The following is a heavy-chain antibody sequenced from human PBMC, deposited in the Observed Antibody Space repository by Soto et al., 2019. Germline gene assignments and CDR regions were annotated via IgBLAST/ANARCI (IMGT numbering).Heavy chain of an antibody. Sequence: GALRLSFAASGFTFSSYWTHWVRQAPGKGLVWVSRINSDGSSTSYADSVKGRFTISRDNAKNTLYLQMNSLRAEDTAVYYCARDYDFWSGMDVWGQGTTVTVSS. CDR1: GFTFSSYW. D-gene: IGHD3-3*01. CDR2: INSDGSST. V-gene: IGHV3-74*01. J-gene: IGHJ6*02. CDR3: ARDYDFWSGMDV.